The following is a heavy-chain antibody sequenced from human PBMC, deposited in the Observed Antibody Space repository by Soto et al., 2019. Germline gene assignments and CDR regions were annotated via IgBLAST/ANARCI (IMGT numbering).Heavy chain of an antibody. J-gene: IGHJ6*02. Sequence: EMQVLESGGGLVQPGGSLRLSCAASGFAFSNFHMNWVRQAPGKGLQWVSTIGGAGNDIHYADSVKGRFTVSRDNAKNTLLLQIDGLRDDDTAIYYCAKRYSSAWEAGMDVWGRGTTVTVSS. V-gene: IGHV3-23*01. D-gene: IGHD6-19*01. CDR2: IGGAGNDI. CDR3: AKRYSSAWEAGMDV. CDR1: GFAFSNFH.